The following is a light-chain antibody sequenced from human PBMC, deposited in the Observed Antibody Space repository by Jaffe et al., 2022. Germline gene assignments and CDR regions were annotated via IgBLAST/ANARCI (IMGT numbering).Light chain of an antibody. J-gene: IGKJ4*01. Sequence: EIVLTQSPGTLSLSPGERATLSCRASQSVSSTYLAWYQQKPGHAPRLLIYGTSSRATGIPDRFSGSGSGTDFTLTISRLEPEDFAVYYCQQYGSSPPLTFGGGTKVEIK. CDR3: QQYGSSPPLT. CDR1: QSVSSTY. V-gene: IGKV3-20*01. CDR2: GTS.